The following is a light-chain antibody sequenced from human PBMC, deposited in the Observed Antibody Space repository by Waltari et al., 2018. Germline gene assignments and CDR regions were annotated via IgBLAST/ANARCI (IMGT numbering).Light chain of an antibody. CDR2: EVS. CDR1: SSDVGGYNY. J-gene: IGLJ3*02. V-gene: IGLV2-11*01. CDR3: CSYAGSYTLEV. Sequence: QSALTQPRSVSGSPGQSVTISCTGTSSDVGGYNYVSWYQQHPGKAPKLVIYEVSKRPSGVPDRFSGSKSANTASLTISGLQAEDEADYYCCSYAGSYTLEVFGGGTKLTVL.